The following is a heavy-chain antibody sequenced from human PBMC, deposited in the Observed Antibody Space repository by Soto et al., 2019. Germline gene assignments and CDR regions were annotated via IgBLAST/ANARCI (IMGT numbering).Heavy chain of an antibody. CDR1: GYTFTGYY. V-gene: IGHV1-2*04. D-gene: IGHD6-13*01. CDR3: ARARRDSSSWYEDYYYYGMDV. J-gene: IGHJ6*02. CDR2: INPNSGGT. Sequence: QVQLVQSGAEVKKPGASVKVSCKASGYTFTGYYMHWVRQAPGQGLEWMGWINPNSGGTNYSQKFQGWVTMTRDTSISTAYMELSRMRSEDTAVYYCARARRDSSSWYEDYYYYGMDVWGQGTTVTVSS.